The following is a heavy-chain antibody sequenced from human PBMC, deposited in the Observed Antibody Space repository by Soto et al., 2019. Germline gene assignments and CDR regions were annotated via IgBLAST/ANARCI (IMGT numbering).Heavy chain of an antibody. V-gene: IGHV2-5*02. D-gene: IGHD1-26*01. J-gene: IGHJ4*02. CDR3: AHSLSGNYYFDY. CDR2: IYWDDDK. CDR1: GFSLSTSGVG. Sequence: QITLKESGPTLVQPTQTLTLTCTFSGFSLSTSGVGVGWIRQPPGKALEWLALIYWDDDKRYSPSLKSRLTITKDTSKDQVVLTVTNMDPVDTATYYCAHSLSGNYYFDYWGQGTLVTVSS.